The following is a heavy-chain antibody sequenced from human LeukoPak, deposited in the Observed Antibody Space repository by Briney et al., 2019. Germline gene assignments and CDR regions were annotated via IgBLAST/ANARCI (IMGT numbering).Heavy chain of an antibody. D-gene: IGHD3-16*01. CDR2: ISGTGGRT. CDR3: AKGLHGGVGYGVDV. CDR1: GFTFSNYA. Sequence: QPGGSLRLSCTASGFTFSNYAMTWVRQAPGKGLEWVSSISGTGGRTYSADSVKGRFTISRDNSKNTLYLQTKNLRVEHTAVYYCAKGLHGGVGYGVDVWGQGTTVSVSS. J-gene: IGHJ6*02. V-gene: IGHV3-23*01.